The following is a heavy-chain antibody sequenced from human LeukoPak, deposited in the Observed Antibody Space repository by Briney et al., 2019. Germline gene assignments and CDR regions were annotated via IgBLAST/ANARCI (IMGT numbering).Heavy chain of an antibody. V-gene: IGHV3-23*01. CDR1: GFTFSSYA. J-gene: IGHJ5*02. CDR2: ISGTGGST. Sequence: GGSLRLSCAASGFTFSSYAMSWVRQAPGKGLEWVSAISGTGGSTYYADSVKGRFTISRDNSKDTQYLQMNSLRAEDTAVYYCAPPLGFDPWGQGTLVTVSS. CDR3: APPLGFDP.